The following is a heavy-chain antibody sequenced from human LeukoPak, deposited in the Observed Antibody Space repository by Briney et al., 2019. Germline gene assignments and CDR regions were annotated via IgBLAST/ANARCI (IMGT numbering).Heavy chain of an antibody. CDR3: AREGLTGPLQEQWLGDADY. Sequence: GASVKVSCKASGYTFTSYDINWVRQATGQGLEWMGWMNPNSGNTGYAQKFQGRVTMTRDTSISTAYMELSRLRSDDTAVYYCAREGLTGPLQEQWLGDADYWGQGTLVTVSS. D-gene: IGHD6-19*01. V-gene: IGHV1-8*01. J-gene: IGHJ4*02. CDR2: MNPNSGNT. CDR1: GYTFTSYD.